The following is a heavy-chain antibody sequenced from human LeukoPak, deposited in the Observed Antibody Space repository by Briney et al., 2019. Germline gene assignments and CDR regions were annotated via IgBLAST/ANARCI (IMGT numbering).Heavy chain of an antibody. V-gene: IGHV3-23*01. CDR3: AKHQQVYGDSLMDV. J-gene: IGHJ6*02. Sequence: GGSLRLSCAASGFTFSTYAMSWVRQAPGKGLEWVSTISGSGSRTYYADSVKGRFTISRDNSKNTLYLQMNSLRAEDTAIYYCAKHQQVYGDSLMDVWGQGTTVTVSS. CDR1: GFTFSTYA. CDR2: ISGSGSRT. D-gene: IGHD4-17*01.